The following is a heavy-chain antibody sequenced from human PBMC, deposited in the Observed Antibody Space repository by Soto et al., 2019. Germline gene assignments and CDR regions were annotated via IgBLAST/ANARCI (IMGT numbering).Heavy chain of an antibody. J-gene: IGHJ4*02. CDR1: GYTFTSYG. D-gene: IGHD3-10*01. Sequence: AAVPVSCKASGYTFTSYGISWVRQAPGQGLEWMGWISAYNVNTNYAQKLQGRVTMTTDTSTSPAYMELRRLRSDDTAVYYCARDKSDSGSVSYYEFSWWEPRGKGTVVTVSS. V-gene: IGHV1-18*04. CDR2: ISAYNVNT. CDR3: ARDKSDSGSVSYYEFSWWEP.